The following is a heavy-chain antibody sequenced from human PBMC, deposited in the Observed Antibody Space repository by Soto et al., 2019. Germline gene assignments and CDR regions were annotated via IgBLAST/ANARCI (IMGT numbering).Heavy chain of an antibody. CDR1: GSTFSSYA. CDR3: AKVGWLGYSTSWYYFDY. J-gene: IGHJ4*02. D-gene: IGHD6-13*01. CDR2: ISDSGGST. Sequence: EVQLLESGGGLVQPGGSLRLSCAASGSTFSSYAMSWVRQAPGKGLEWVSAISDSGGSTYYADSVKGRFTISRDNSKNTLYLRMNSMRAEDTAVYYCAKVGWLGYSTSWYYFDYWGQGTLVTVSS. V-gene: IGHV3-23*01.